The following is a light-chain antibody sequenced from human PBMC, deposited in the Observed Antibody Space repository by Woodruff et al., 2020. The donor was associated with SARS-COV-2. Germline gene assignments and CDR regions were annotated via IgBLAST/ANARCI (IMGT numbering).Light chain of an antibody. CDR3: QQYNNLPRT. CDR2: GAS. Sequence: GERATLSCRASQSVSSNLAWYQQKPGQAPRLLIYGASTRATGIPARFSGSGSGTEFTLTISSLQSEDFAVYYCQQYNNLPRTFGQGTKVEI. CDR1: QSVSSN. V-gene: IGKV3-15*01. J-gene: IGKJ1*01.